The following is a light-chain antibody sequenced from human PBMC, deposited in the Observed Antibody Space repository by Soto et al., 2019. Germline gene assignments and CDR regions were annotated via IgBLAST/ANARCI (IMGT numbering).Light chain of an antibody. V-gene: IGKV1-5*03. CDR2: ASS. J-gene: IGKJ1*01. Sequence: IPVTEPRTTLSGHFDDRVTITRRASQHNSSWLAWYQQKPGKAPKLMIYASSTLKSGVPSRLSGSGSGTEFTPTISRLQPADFATYYCQHYNWYSEAFGQVTKVDIK. CDR3: QHYNWYSEA. CDR1: QHNSSW.